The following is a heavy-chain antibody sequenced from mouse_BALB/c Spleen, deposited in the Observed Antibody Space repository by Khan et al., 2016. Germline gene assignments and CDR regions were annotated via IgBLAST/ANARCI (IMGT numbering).Heavy chain of an antibody. CDR3: ARNYGSSSFDY. D-gene: IGHD1-1*01. V-gene: IGHV3-2*02. CDR1: GYSITSDYA. J-gene: IGHJ2*01. Sequence: EVQLQESGPGLVKPSQSLSLTCTVTGYSITSDYAWNWIRQFPGNKLEWMGYISYSGSTSYNPSLKSRISITRDTSKNQFFLQLNSVPTEATAAYYCARNYGSSSFDYWGQGTTLTVSS. CDR2: ISYSGST.